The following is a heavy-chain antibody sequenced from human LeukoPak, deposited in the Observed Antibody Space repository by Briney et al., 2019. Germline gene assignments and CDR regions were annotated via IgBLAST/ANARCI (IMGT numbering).Heavy chain of an antibody. CDR2: INPNSGGT. D-gene: IGHD6-6*01. V-gene: IGHV1-2*02. J-gene: IGHJ6*02. Sequence: ASVKVSCKASGYTFTGYYMHWVRQAPGQGLEWMGWINPNSGGTNYAQKFQGRVTVTRDTSISTAYMELSRLRSDDTAVYYCARSWGSSSAGGYYYYGMDVWGQGTTVTVSS. CDR3: ARSWGSSSAGGYYYYGMDV. CDR1: GYTFTGYY.